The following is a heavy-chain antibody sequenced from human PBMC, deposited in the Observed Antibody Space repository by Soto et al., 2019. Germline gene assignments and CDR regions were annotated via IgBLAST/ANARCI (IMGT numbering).Heavy chain of an antibody. J-gene: IGHJ3*02. D-gene: IGHD3-3*01. CDR3: ARGGGVGVAGSAAFDM. Sequence: QLHLVQSGAVVKKPGASVTVSCSASGYPVTAYYMHWVRQAPGRGLEWMGGINPATGAAKYTQTFQGRVTMTRDTSTSTVFMELCGLTSEDTAVFYCARGGGVGVAGSAAFDMWGQGTLVTVSS. CDR1: GYPVTAYY. V-gene: IGHV1-2*02. CDR2: INPATGAA.